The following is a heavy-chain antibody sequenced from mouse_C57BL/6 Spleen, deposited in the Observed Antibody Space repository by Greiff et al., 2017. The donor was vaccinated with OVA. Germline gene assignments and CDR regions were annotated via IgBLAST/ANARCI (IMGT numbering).Heavy chain of an antibody. D-gene: IGHD4-1*01. CDR3: ARGRTDFDY. CDR2: IDPSDSYT. V-gene: IGHV1-69*01. J-gene: IGHJ2*01. Sequence: QVQLQQPGAELVMPGASVKLSCKASGYTFTSYWMHWVKQRPGQGLEWIGEIDPSDSYTNYNQRFNGKSTLTLDKSSSTAYMQLSSLTSEDSAVYYCARGRTDFDYWGQGTTLTVSS. CDR1: GYTFTSYW.